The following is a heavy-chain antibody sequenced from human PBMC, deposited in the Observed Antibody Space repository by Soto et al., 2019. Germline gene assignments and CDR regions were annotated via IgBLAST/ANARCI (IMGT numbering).Heavy chain of an antibody. Sequence: GGSLRLSCAASGFTFSSYAMSWVRQAPGKGLEWVSAISGSGGSTYYADSGKGRFTISRDNSKNTLYLQMNSLRAEDTAVYYCAKDPLVAVAGGYYYYGMDVWGQGTTVTVSS. J-gene: IGHJ6*02. D-gene: IGHD6-19*01. V-gene: IGHV3-23*01. CDR1: GFTFSSYA. CDR3: AKDPLVAVAGGYYYYGMDV. CDR2: ISGSGGST.